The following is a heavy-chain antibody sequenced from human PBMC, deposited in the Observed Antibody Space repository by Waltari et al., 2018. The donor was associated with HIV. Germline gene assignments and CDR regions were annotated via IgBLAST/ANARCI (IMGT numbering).Heavy chain of an antibody. CDR3: ARDGLRYSGTFYSDY. Sequence: QVHLVQSGAEMKKPEASVTVSCKASGYTFLRYGISWVRQAPGHGLEWLGWISTYNANTNNAQSLQGRVTMTTDTSTTTAYMELRSLTSDDTAVYYCARDGLRYSGTFYSDYWGQGTLVTVSS. V-gene: IGHV1-18*01. D-gene: IGHD1-26*01. CDR1: GYTFLRYG. J-gene: IGHJ4*02. CDR2: ISTYNANT.